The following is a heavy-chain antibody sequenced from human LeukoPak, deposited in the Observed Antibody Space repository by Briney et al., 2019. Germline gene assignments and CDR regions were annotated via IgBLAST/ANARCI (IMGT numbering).Heavy chain of an antibody. V-gene: IGHV4-39*01. CDR1: GGSIRSRNYY. Sequence: SETLSLTCTVSGGSIRSRNYYWDWIRQPPGKGLEWIGNFYDSGSTYYNPSLKSRVTISGDTSKNQFSLKLTSVTAADTAVYYCARHTRPGCSGYENAFDIWGQGTRVTVSS. CDR3: ARHTRPGCSGYENAFDI. CDR2: FYDSGST. D-gene: IGHD5-12*01. J-gene: IGHJ3*02.